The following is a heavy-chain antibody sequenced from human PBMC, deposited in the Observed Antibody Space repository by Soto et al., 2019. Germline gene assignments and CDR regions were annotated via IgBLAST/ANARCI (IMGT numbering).Heavy chain of an antibody. CDR3: ARIYIEYSSSNNWFDP. CDR2: IDWDDDK. D-gene: IGHD6-13*01. V-gene: IGHV2-70*01. CDR1: GFSLSTSGMC. J-gene: IGHJ5*02. Sequence: GSGPTLVNPTQTLTLTCTFSGFSLSTSGMCVSWIRQPPGKALEWLALIDWDDDKYYSTSLKTRLTISKDTSKNQVVLTMTNMDPVDTSTYYCARIYIEYSSSNNWFDPWGQGTLVTVSS.